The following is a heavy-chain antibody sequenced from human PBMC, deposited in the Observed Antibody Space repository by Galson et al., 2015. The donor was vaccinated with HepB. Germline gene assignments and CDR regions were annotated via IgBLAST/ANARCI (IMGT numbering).Heavy chain of an antibody. J-gene: IGHJ4*02. CDR1: GFTFSDYY. V-gene: IGHV3-11*06. CDR3: ARDPKAYCGGDCYPSYFDY. CDR2: ISSSSSYT. D-gene: IGHD2-21*02. Sequence: SLRLSCAASGFTFSDYYMSWIRQAPGKGLEWVSYISSSSSYTNYADSVKGRFTISRDNAKNSLYLQMNSLRAEDTAVYYCARDPKAYCGGDCYPSYFDYWGQGTLVTVSS.